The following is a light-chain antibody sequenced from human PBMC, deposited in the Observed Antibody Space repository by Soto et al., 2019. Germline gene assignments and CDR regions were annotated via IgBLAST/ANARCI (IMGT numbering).Light chain of an antibody. CDR3: SSYTSSSTLGHVV. Sequence: QSALTQPASVSGSPGQSITISCTGTSSDVGGYNYVSWYQQHPGKAPKLMIYDVSNRPSGVSNRFSGSKSGNTASLTISGLQDEYEDDYHCSSYTSSSTLGHVVFGGGTKVTVL. CDR2: DVS. CDR1: SSDVGGYNY. V-gene: IGLV2-14*01. J-gene: IGLJ2*01.